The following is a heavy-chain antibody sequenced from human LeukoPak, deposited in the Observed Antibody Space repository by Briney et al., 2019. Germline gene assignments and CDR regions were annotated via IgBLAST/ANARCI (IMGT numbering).Heavy chain of an antibody. CDR2: IYHSGST. CDR1: GGSISSSNW. CDR3: ARDPRSSWGYFDY. V-gene: IGHV4-4*02. Sequence: SETLSHTCAVSGGSISSSNWWSWVRQPPGKGLEWIGEIYHSGSTNYNPSLKSRVTISVDTSKNQFSLKLSSVTAADTAVYYCARDPRSSWGYFDYWGQGTLVTVSS. D-gene: IGHD6-13*01. J-gene: IGHJ4*02.